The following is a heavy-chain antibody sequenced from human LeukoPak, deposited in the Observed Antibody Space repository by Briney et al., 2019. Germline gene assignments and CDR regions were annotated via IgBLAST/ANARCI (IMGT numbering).Heavy chain of an antibody. J-gene: IGHJ4*02. CDR3: ARDRSLRLGEISPSGY. Sequence: ASVKVSCKASGYTFTGYYMHWVRQAPGQGLEWMGRINPNSGGTNYAQKFQGRVTMTRDTSISTAYMELSRLRSDDTAVYYCARDRSLRLGEISPSGYWGQGTLVTVSS. D-gene: IGHD3-16*02. CDR1: GYTFTGYY. V-gene: IGHV1-2*06. CDR2: INPNSGGT.